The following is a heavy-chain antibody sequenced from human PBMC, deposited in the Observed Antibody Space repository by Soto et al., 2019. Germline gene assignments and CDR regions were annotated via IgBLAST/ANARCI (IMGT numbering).Heavy chain of an antibody. V-gene: IGHV4-39*07. CDR1: GASISSNSHY. D-gene: IGHD6-13*01. CDR2: VIHSGST. CDR3: ARVKGRTYSSSWYDNWFDP. J-gene: IGHJ5*02. Sequence: PSETLSLTCTVSGASISSNSHYCGWIRQPPGKGLEWIGSVIHSGSTNYSPSLKSRVTISVDTSKNQFSLKLSSVTAADTAVYYCARVKGRTYSSSWYDNWFDPWGQGTLVTVSS.